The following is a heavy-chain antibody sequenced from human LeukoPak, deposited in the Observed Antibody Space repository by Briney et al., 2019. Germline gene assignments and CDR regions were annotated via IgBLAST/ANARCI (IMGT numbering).Heavy chain of an antibody. D-gene: IGHD6-13*01. V-gene: IGHV3-30*03. Sequence: PGGSLRLSCAASGFTFSSYGMHWVRQAPGKGLEWVAVISYDGSNRFYVDSVKGRFTISRDNSKNTVYLQVNSLRAEDTAVYYCARVGSGSSWYRNWFDPWGQGTLVTVSS. J-gene: IGHJ5*02. CDR1: GFTFSSYG. CDR3: ARVGSGSSWYRNWFDP. CDR2: ISYDGSNR.